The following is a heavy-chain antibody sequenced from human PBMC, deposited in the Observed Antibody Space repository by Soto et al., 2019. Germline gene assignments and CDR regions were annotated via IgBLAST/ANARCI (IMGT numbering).Heavy chain of an antibody. J-gene: IGHJ4*01. V-gene: IGHV1-24*01. D-gene: IGHD3-22*01. Sequence: ASVKVSCKVSGYTLTELSMHWVRQAPGKGLEWMGGFDPEESETVYAQKLQGRVTMTEDTSTDTAYMELSSLRFEDTAVYYCATGPYYYDSSGYYRPPQFDYWG. CDR3: ATGPYYYDSSGYYRPPQFDY. CDR1: GYTLTELS. CDR2: FDPEESET.